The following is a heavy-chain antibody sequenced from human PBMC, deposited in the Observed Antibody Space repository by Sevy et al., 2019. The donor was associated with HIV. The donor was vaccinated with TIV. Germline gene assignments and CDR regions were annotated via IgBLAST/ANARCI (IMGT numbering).Heavy chain of an antibody. Sequence: SETLSLSCTVSVSSGPISTSNSYWGWIRQPPGKGLEWIGSVHYRGSTYYHPSLKSRVTISIHTSRNLFSLELKSVTAADTAFYFWARHDGVNPEYFDSWGRGILVTVSS. D-gene: IGHD4-17*01. V-gene: IGHV4-39*01. CDR1: VSSGPISTSNSY. CDR3: ARHDGVNPEYFDS. J-gene: IGHJ4*02. CDR2: VHYRGST.